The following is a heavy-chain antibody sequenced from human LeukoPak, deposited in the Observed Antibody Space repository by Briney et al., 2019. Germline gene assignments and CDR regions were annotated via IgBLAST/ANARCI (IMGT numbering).Heavy chain of an antibody. Sequence: ASVKVSCKASGYTFTSYDINWVRQATGQGLEWMGWMNPNSDNTGYAQKFQGRVTMTRNTSISTAYMELSSLRSEDTAVYYCAIAGYDSSGYYYHALDYWGQGTLVTVSS. CDR3: AIAGYDSSGYYYHALDY. V-gene: IGHV1-8*01. CDR1: GYTFTSYD. CDR2: MNPNSDNT. J-gene: IGHJ4*02. D-gene: IGHD3-22*01.